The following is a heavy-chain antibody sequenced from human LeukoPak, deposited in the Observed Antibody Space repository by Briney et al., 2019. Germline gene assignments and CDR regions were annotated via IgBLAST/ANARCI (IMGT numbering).Heavy chain of an antibody. CDR1: GFTFSSYS. D-gene: IGHD2-2*01. J-gene: IGHJ6*03. Sequence: GGSLRLSCAASGFTFSSYSMNWVRQAPGRGLEWVSSISSSSSYIYYADSVKGRFTISKDNAKNSLYLQMNSLRAEDTAVYYCARDEDCSSTSCQPAYYYYYYMDVWGKGTTVTVSS. CDR2: ISSSSSYI. V-gene: IGHV3-21*01. CDR3: ARDEDCSSTSCQPAYYYYYYMDV.